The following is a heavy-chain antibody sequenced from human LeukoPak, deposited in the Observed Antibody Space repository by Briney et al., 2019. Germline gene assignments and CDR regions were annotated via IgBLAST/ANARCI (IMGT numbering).Heavy chain of an antibody. J-gene: IGHJ4*02. CDR3: TAGPWYFDY. CDR2: IYYSGST. V-gene: IGHV4-39*01. Sequence: SETLSLTCTVSGGSISSSRYYWGWIRQPPGKGLEWIGSIYYSGSTYYNPSLNSRVTVSVDTSKNQFSLRLSSVTAVDTALYYCTAGPWYFDYWGQGTLVTVSS. CDR1: GGSISSSRYY. D-gene: IGHD6-13*01.